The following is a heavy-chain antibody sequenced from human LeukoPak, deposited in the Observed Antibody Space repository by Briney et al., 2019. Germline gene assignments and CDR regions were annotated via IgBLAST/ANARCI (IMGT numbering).Heavy chain of an antibody. CDR2: TNKDGSSR. J-gene: IGHJ4*02. CDR1: EFSFSSYW. V-gene: IGHV3-7*01. CDR3: AREEWFHSESSGWSAITDY. Sequence: GGSLRLSCAASEFSFSSYWMTWVRQAPGKGLEWVANTNKDGSSRSYVNSVKGRFTISRDNAKNSLSLEMNSLRAEDTAVYYCAREEWFHSESSGWSAITDYWGQGTLVTVSS. D-gene: IGHD3-22*01.